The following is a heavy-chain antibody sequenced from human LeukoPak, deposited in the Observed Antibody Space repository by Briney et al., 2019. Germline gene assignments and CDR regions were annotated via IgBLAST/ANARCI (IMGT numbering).Heavy chain of an antibody. V-gene: IGHV4-34*01. CDR2: INHSGST. Sequence: SETLSLTCAVYGGSFSGYYWSWIRQPPGKGLEWIGEINHSGSTNYNPSLKSRVTISVDTSKNQFSLKLSSVTAADTAVYYCARAPTSDCSGGSCYSGWFDPWGQGTLVTVSS. J-gene: IGHJ5*02. D-gene: IGHD2-15*01. CDR1: GGSFSGYY. CDR3: ARAPTSDCSGGSCYSGWFDP.